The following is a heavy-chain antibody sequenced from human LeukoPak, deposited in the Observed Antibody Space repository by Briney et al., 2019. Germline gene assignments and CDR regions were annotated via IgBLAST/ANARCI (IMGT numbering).Heavy chain of an antibody. D-gene: IGHD2-2*01. CDR1: GFTFSSYS. V-gene: IGHV3-48*02. CDR2: ISSSSSTI. CDR3: ARDLTPIVVVPAAINYYYYGMDV. Sequence: GGSLRLSCAASGFTFSSYSMNWVRQAPGKGLEWVSYISSSSSTIYYADSVKGRFTISRDNAKNSLHLQMNSLRDEDTAVYYCARDLTPIVVVPAAINYYYYGMDVWGQGTTVTVSS. J-gene: IGHJ6*02.